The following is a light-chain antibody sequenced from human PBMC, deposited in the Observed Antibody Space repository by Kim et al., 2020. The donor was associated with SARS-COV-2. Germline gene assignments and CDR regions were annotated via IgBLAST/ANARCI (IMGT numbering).Light chain of an antibody. J-gene: IGKJ4*01. V-gene: IGKV3-15*01. Sequence: SPGDRATLSCRASQSISNNLAWYQRKPGQAPRLLIYGASTRATGIPARFSGSGSGTEFTLTISSLQSEDFAVYYCQQYYNWPPLTFGGGTKVDIK. CDR1: QSISNN. CDR3: QQYYNWPPLT. CDR2: GAS.